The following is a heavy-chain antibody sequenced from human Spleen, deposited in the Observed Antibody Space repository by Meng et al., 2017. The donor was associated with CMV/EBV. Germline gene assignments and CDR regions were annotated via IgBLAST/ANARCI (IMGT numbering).Heavy chain of an antibody. D-gene: IGHD6-19*01. CDR3: ARGRMGIAVAGYYFDY. J-gene: IGHJ4*02. V-gene: IGHV4-34*01. Sequence: YGGSFSGYYWSWIRQPPGKGLEWIGEINHSGSTNYNPSLKSRVTISVDTSKNQFSLKLSSVTAADTAVYYCARGRMGIAVAGYYFDYWGQGTLVTVSS. CDR1: GGSFSGYY. CDR2: INHSGST.